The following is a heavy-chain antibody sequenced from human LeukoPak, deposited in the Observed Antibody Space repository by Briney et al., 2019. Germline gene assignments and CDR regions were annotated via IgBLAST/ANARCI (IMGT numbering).Heavy chain of an antibody. V-gene: IGHV3-7*01. D-gene: IGHD2/OR15-2a*01. Sequence: GGPLRLSCAGSGFTIGSYWMSWVRQAPGKELEWVANIRQDGSEKYYVDSVKGRLTISRDNAKNSLYLQMNSLRAEDTGIYYCARAGYYGDDAFDLWGQGTMVTVSS. J-gene: IGHJ3*01. CDR2: IRQDGSEK. CDR3: ARAGYYGDDAFDL. CDR1: GFTIGSYW.